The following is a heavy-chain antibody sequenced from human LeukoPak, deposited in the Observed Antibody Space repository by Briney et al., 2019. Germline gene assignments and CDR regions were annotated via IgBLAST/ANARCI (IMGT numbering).Heavy chain of an antibody. Sequence: PGGSLRLCFAASGFTVISDYMRWVRRARGKVLEWVSGISRSGDITYDADCVNGPFTISRDQSKNTLYLEVVSLPADDTAVYYCAKDDAWLRFGEWSQGPLVTVSS. CDR1: GFTVISDY. CDR2: ISRSGDIT. J-gene: IGHJ4*02. V-gene: IGHV3-23*01. D-gene: IGHD3-10*01. CDR3: AKDDAWLRFGE.